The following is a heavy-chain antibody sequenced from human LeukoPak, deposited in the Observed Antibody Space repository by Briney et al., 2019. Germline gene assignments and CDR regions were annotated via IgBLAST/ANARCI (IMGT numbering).Heavy chain of an antibody. CDR2: ISGSGGST. CDR1: GFTFSSYA. Sequence: GGSLRLSCAASGFTFSSYAMSWVRQAPGKGLELEWVSAISGSGGSTYYADSVKGRFTISRDNSKNTLYLQMNSLRAEDTAVYYCASSPYSSSWYLRNYFDYWGQGTLVTVSS. V-gene: IGHV3-23*01. D-gene: IGHD6-13*01. CDR3: ASSPYSSSWYLRNYFDY. J-gene: IGHJ4*02.